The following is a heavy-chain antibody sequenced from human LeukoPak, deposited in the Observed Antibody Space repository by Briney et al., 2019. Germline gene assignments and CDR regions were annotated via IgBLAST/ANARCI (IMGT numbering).Heavy chain of an antibody. CDR2: INPNSGGT. D-gene: IGHD6-19*01. CDR1: GYTYTGYY. V-gene: IGHV1-2*02. J-gene: IGHJ5*02. CDR3: ARVFPQIAVARGYWFAP. Sequence: SVKVSCKASGYTYTGYYMHWVRQAPGQGLEWMGWINPNSGGTNYAQKFQGRVTMTRDTSISTAYMELSRLRSDDTAVYYCARVFPQIAVARGYWFAPWGQGTLVTVSS.